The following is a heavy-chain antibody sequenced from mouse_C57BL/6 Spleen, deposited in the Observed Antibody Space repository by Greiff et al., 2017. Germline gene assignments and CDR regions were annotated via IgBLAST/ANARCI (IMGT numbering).Heavy chain of an antibody. Sequence: QVHVKQSGAELARPGASVKMSCKASGYTFTSYTMHWVKQRPGQGLEWIGYINPSSGYTKYNQKFKDKATLTADKSSSTAYMQLSSLTSEDSAVYYCARGPVAHFDYWGQGTTLTVSS. J-gene: IGHJ2*01. CDR1: GYTFTSYT. V-gene: IGHV1-4*01. CDR3: ARGPVAHFDY. CDR2: INPSSGYT.